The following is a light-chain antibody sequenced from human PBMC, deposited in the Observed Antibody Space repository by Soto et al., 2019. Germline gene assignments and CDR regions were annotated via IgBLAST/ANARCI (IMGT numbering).Light chain of an antibody. CDR3: AAWDDSLNGFYV. CDR1: STDVGDFNF. V-gene: IGLV2-14*01. CDR2: EVI. Sequence: QSVLTQPASVSGSPGQSITISCTGTSTDVGDFNFVSWYQQHPGKAPKVLIYEVINRPSGISNRFSGSKSGNTASLTISGLQAEDEADYYCAAWDDSLNGFYVFGTGTKVTV. J-gene: IGLJ1*01.